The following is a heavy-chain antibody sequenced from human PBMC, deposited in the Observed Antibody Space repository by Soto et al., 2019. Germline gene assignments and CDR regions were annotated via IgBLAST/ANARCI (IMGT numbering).Heavy chain of an antibody. CDR2: ISGSGGST. CDR1: GFTFSSYA. J-gene: IGHJ4*02. CDR3: AKDYYGNPYYFDY. D-gene: IGHD1-26*01. Sequence: PVGSLRLSCAASGFTFSSYAMSWVRQAPGKGLEWVSAISGSGGSTYYADSVKGRFTISRDNSKSTLYLQMNSLRAEDTAVYYCAKDYYGNPYYFDYWGQGTLVTVPQ. V-gene: IGHV3-23*01.